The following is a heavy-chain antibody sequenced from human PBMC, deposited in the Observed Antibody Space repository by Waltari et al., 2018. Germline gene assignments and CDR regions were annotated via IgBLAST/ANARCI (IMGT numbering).Heavy chain of an antibody. CDR2: ISSSGSTI. CDR1: GFTFSSYE. J-gene: IGHJ6*02. D-gene: IGHD4-4*01. V-gene: IGHV3-48*03. Sequence: EVQLVESGGGLVQPGGSLRLSCAASGFTFSSYELNWVRTAPGKGLEWVSYISSSGSTIYYADSVKGRFTISRDNAKNSLYLQMNSLRAEDTAVYYCARAATVGFYYYYGMDVWGQGTTVTVSS. CDR3: ARAATVGFYYYYGMDV.